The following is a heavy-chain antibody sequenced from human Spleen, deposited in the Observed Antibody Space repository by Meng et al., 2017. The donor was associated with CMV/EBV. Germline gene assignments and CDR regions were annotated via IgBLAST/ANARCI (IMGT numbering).Heavy chain of an antibody. CDR2: ISSSSSYI. CDR1: GFTFSSYS. CDR3: ARGATTAYYFDY. J-gene: IGHJ4*02. D-gene: IGHD1-26*01. Sequence: GGSLRLSCAASGFTFSSYSMNWVRQAPGKGLEWVSSISSSSSYIYYADSVKGRFTISRDNAKNSLYLQMNSLRAEDTAVYYCARGATTAYYFDYWGQGTLVTVSS. V-gene: IGHV3-21*01.